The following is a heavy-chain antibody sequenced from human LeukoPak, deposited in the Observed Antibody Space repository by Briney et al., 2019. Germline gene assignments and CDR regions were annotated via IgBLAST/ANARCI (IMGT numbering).Heavy chain of an antibody. CDR1: GGTFSGYY. CDR2: INHIGST. CDR3: ARGLSPRINMVRGVRPPFRGVFDY. D-gene: IGHD3-10*01. V-gene: IGHV4-34*01. J-gene: IGHJ4*02. Sequence: PETLSLTCAVYGGTFSGYYWSWIRQPPGKGLEWIGGINHIGSTNYNPSLNSRVTISVDTSKNQSSLKLSSVTAADRTVYYCARGLSPRINMVRGVRPPFRGVFDYWGLGTLVTVSS.